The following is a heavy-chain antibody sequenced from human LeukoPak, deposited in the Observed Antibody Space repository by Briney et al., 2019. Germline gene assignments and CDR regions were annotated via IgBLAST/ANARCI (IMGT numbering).Heavy chain of an antibody. CDR1: GYTFTGYY. J-gene: IGHJ4*02. CDR3: ARVPVYNWNDGDFDY. CDR2: INPNSGGT. Sequence: VSVKVSCKASGYTFTGYYMHWVRQAPGQGLEWMGWINPNSGGTNYAQKFQGRVTMTRDTSISTAYMELSRLRSDDTAVYYCARVPVYNWNDGDFDYWGQGTLVTVSS. V-gene: IGHV1-2*02. D-gene: IGHD1-20*01.